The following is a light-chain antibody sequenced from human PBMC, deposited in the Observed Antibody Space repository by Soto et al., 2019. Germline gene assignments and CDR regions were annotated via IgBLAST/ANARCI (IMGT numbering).Light chain of an antibody. Sequence: EIVLTQSPGTLSLSPGELATLSCRASQSVSSRYLAWYQQKPGQAPRLLIYGASSSATGIPDRFSGSGSGTDFTLTISRLEPEDFAVYYCQQYGTSLIYTFGQGTKLEIK. V-gene: IGKV3-20*01. CDR2: GAS. CDR1: QSVSSRY. J-gene: IGKJ2*01. CDR3: QQYGTSLIYT.